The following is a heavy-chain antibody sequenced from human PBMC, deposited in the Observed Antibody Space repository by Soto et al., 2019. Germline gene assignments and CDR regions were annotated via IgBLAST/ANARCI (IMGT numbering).Heavy chain of an antibody. J-gene: IGHJ4*02. D-gene: IGHD3-3*01. CDR3: ARDFGHGYYLDY. CDR2: ITNSSDTV. V-gene: IGHV3-48*02. Sequence: GSLRLSCVASGFSFSNYNMNWVRQAPGKGLEWVSYITNSSDTVHYADSVRGRFTISRDNAESSLYLQMNSLRDEDTAVYFCARDFGHGYYLDYWGRGTLVTVSS. CDR1: GFSFSNYN.